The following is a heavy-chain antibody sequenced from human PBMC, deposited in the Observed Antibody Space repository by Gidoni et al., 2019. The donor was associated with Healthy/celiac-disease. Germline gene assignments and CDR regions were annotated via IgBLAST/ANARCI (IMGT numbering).Heavy chain of an antibody. CDR1: GYSISSGYY. Sequence: QVQLQEAGPGLEKPSETLSLTCAVSGYSISSGYYWGWIRQPPGKGLEWIGSLYHSGSTYYTPSLKSRVTISVDTSKNQFSLKLSSVTAADTAVYYCARDLRGYSYGFRYPDWGQGTLVTVSS. CDR2: LYHSGST. V-gene: IGHV4-38-2*02. D-gene: IGHD5-18*01. J-gene: IGHJ4*02. CDR3: ARDLRGYSYGFRYPD.